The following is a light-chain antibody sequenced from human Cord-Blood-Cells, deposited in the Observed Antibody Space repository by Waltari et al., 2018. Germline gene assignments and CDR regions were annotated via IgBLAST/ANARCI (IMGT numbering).Light chain of an antibody. V-gene: IGLV2-8*01. CDR2: EVS. CDR3: SSYAGSNNWV. Sequence: QSALTQPPSASGSPGQSVTISCTGTSSDVGGYNYVSWYQQHPGKAPKLMIYEVSKRPSGVPDRFSGSKSGNTASLTVSWLQAEDEADYYCSSYAGSNNWVFGVGTKLTVL. CDR1: SSDVGGYNY. J-gene: IGLJ3*02.